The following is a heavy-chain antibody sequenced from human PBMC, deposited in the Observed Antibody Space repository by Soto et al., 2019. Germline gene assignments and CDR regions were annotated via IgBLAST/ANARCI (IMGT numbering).Heavy chain of an antibody. Sequence: GGSLRLSCAASGFTFSSYSMNWVRQAPGKGLEWVSSISSSSSYIYYADSVKGRFTISRDNAKNSLYLQMNSLRAEDTAVYYCARDIAPVGATEFYYYGMDVWGQGTTVTVSS. J-gene: IGHJ6*02. CDR2: ISSSSSYI. CDR3: ARDIAPVGATEFYYYGMDV. V-gene: IGHV3-21*01. D-gene: IGHD1-26*01. CDR1: GFTFSSYS.